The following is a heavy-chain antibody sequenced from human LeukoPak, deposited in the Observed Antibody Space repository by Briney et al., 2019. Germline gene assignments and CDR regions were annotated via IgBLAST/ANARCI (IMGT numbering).Heavy chain of an antibody. D-gene: IGHD4-17*01. CDR3: AKDRSRYGDRYYFDY. J-gene: IGHJ4*02. CDR2: IYSGGST. V-gene: IGHV3-53*01. CDR1: GFTVSSNY. Sequence: PGGTLRLSCAASGFTVSSNYMSWVRQAPGKGLEWVSVIYSGGSTYYADSVKGRFTISRDNSKNTLYLQMNSLRAEDTAVYYCAKDRSRYGDRYYFDYWGQGTLVTVSS.